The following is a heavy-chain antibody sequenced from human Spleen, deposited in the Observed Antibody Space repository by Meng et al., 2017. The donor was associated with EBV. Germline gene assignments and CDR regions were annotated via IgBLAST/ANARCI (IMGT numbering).Heavy chain of an antibody. D-gene: IGHD1-1*01. CDR1: HYTFTDYH. V-gene: IGHV1-18*01. CDR2: ISTFNGGT. Sequence: QVQLEQSGGEEKRPGASVKFSCKTSHYTFTDYHINWVRQAPGQGLEWMGCISTFNGGTKFAERFRGRLSMTTDTSTATAYMELRSLRSDDTAVYFCARDGPGYGYFDFWGQGSLVTVS. CDR3: ARDGPGYGYFDF. J-gene: IGHJ4*02.